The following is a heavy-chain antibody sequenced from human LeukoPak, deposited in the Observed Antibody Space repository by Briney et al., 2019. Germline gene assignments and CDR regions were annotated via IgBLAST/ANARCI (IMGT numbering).Heavy chain of an antibody. J-gene: IGHJ4*02. CDR2: IYPGDSDT. V-gene: IGHV5-51*01. Sequence: GESLKISCKGSGYTFTTYWIGWVRQMPGKGLEWMGIIYPGDSDTRYSPSFQGQVTISADKSISTAYLQWSSLKASDTAMYYCARVGPDIVGPWDYWGQGTLVTVSS. CDR1: GYTFTTYW. CDR3: ARVGPDIVGPWDY. D-gene: IGHD5-12*01.